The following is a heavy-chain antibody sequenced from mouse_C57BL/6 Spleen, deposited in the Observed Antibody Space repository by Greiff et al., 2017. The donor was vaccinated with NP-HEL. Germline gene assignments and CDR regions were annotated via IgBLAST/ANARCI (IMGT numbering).Heavy chain of an antibody. J-gene: IGHJ2*01. CDR3: ARDRGYSDY. Sequence: EVQVVESGGGLVKPGGSLKLSCAASGFTFSSYAMSWVRQTPEKRLEWVATISDGGSYTYYPDNVKGRFTISRDNAKNNLYLQMSHLKSEDTAMYYCARDRGYSDYWGQGTTLTVSS. D-gene: IGHD2-3*01. V-gene: IGHV5-4*01. CDR2: ISDGGSYT. CDR1: GFTFSSYA.